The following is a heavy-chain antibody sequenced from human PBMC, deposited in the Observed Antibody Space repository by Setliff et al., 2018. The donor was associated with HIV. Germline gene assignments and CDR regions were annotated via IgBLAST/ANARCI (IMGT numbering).Heavy chain of an antibody. V-gene: IGHV3-33*01. D-gene: IGHD3-22*01. CDR2: IWYDGSNK. Sequence: QPGGSLRLSCAASGFTFSAYAMHWVRQAPGKGLEWVAFIWYDGSNKEYADSVKGRFTISRDNAKNTLYLQMNSLKTEDTAVYYCTRATPDRSGYYYAADYWGQGILVTVSS. CDR1: GFTFSAYA. J-gene: IGHJ4*02. CDR3: TRATPDRSGYYYAADY.